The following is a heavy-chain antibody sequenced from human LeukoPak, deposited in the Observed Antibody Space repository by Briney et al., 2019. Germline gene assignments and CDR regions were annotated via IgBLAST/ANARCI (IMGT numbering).Heavy chain of an antibody. CDR2: IIGSGGST. CDR3: AKDRIAVPYYFDY. CDR1: GFTFSSYA. V-gene: IGHV3-23*01. Sequence: PGGSLRLSCAASGFTFSSYAMSWVRQAPGKGLEWVSAIIGSGGSTYYADSVKGRFTISRDNSKNTLYLQMNSLRAEDTAVYYCAKDRIAVPYYFDYWGQGTLVTVSS. J-gene: IGHJ4*02. D-gene: IGHD6-19*01.